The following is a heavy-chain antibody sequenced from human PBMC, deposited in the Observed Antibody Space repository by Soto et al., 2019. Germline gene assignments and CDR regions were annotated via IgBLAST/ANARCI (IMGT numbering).Heavy chain of an antibody. D-gene: IGHD2-21*02. CDR2: INAGNGNT. Sequence: ASVTVYCQASGYTFTSYAMHLVRQAPGQRLEWMGWINAGNGNTKYSQKFQGRVTITRDTSASTAYMELSSLRSEDTAVYYCARSIVVVTALDYWGQGTLVTVSS. V-gene: IGHV1-3*01. CDR3: ARSIVVVTALDY. J-gene: IGHJ4*02. CDR1: GYTFTSYA.